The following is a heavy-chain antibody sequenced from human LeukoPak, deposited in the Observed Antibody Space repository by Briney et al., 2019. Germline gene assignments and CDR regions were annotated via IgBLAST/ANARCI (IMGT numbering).Heavy chain of an antibody. CDR1: GYTFTSYG. CDR2: ISAYNGNT. CDR3: AREVVPAAMGYYYMDV. D-gene: IGHD2-2*01. J-gene: IGHJ6*03. Sequence: ASVKVSCKASGYTFTSYGISWVRQAPGQGLEWMGWISAYNGNTNYAQKLQGRVTMTTDTSTSTAYMELRSLRSDDTAVYYCAREVVPAAMGYYYMDVWGKGTTVTVSS. V-gene: IGHV1-18*01.